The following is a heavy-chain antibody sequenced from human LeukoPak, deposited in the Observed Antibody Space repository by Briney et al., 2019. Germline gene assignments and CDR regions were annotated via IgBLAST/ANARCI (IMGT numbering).Heavy chain of an antibody. D-gene: IGHD3-10*01. CDR3: ARVMIRGENWFDP. J-gene: IGHJ5*02. CDR1: GYTFTAYG. V-gene: IGHV1-18*01. Sequence: ASVKVSCKASGYTFTAYGISWLRQAPGQGLEWMGWISAYSGDTNYAQKFQGRVTMTTDTSTTTLYMELRSLTSDDTAVYYCARVMIRGENWFDPWGQGTLVTVSS. CDR2: ISAYSGDT.